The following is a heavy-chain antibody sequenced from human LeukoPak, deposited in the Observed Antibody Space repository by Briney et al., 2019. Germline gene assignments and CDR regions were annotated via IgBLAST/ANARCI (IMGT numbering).Heavy chain of an antibody. CDR2: INPSGGST. Sequence: ASVKVSCKASGYTFTSYYMHWVRQAPGQGLEWMGIINPSGGSTSYAQEFQGRVTMTRDTSTSTVYMELSSLRSEDTAVYYCARDADILTGYYISGWFDPWGQGTLVTVSS. CDR3: ARDADILTGYYISGWFDP. CDR1: GYTFTSYY. V-gene: IGHV1-46*01. D-gene: IGHD3-9*01. J-gene: IGHJ5*02.